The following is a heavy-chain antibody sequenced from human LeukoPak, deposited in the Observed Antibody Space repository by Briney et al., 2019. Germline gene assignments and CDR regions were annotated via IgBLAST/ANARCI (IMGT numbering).Heavy chain of an antibody. D-gene: IGHD2-21*01. CDR1: GFTFRSYW. CDR2: ISDDGSSA. J-gene: IGHJ4*02. V-gene: IGHV3-74*01. Sequence: GGSLRLSCTASGFTFRSYWMHWVRQIPGKGLMWVSRISDDGSSASYADSVKGRFTISRDDAKHTLYLQMNSLRAEDTAVYYCARDLSAAYDFWGQGVLVTVSS. CDR3: ARDLSAAYDF.